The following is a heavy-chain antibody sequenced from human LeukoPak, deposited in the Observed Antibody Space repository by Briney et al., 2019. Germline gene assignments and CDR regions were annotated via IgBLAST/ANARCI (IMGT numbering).Heavy chain of an antibody. Sequence: PGGSLRLSCEVSGFTFSTYGMSWVRQAPGKGLEWVSGISSTGGSTYYGDSVKGRFTISRDNSKNTLYLQMNSLRAEDTAVYYCAKILYDSGTHGPPPDYWGQGTLVTVSS. J-gene: IGHJ4*02. CDR2: ISSTGGST. CDR1: GFTFSTYG. D-gene: IGHD3-10*01. V-gene: IGHV3-23*01. CDR3: AKILYDSGTHGPPPDY.